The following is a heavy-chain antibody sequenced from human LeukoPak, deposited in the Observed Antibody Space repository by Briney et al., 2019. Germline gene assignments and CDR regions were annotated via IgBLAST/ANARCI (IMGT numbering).Heavy chain of an antibody. CDR2: IYYSGTT. CDR1: GGSISSYY. V-gene: IGHV4-59*01. CDR3: ARGVXIAAAXYGY. Sequence: PSETLSLTCTVSGGSISSYYWSWIRQPPGKGLEWIGYIYYSGTTNYNPSLKSRVTIAVDTSKNQFSLKLSSVTAADTAVYYCARGVXIAAAXYGYWGXGTLVTVS. D-gene: IGHD6-13*01. J-gene: IGHJ4*01.